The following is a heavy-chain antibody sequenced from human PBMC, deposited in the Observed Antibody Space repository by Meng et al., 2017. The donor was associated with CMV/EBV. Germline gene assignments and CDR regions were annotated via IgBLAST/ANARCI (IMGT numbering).Heavy chain of an antibody. D-gene: IGHD3-3*01. CDR1: GGSFSGYY. Sequence: QVQLQPVGAGVFKPSETLSPPVAVYGGSFSGYYWSWIRQPPGKGLEWIGEINHSGSTNYNPSLKSRVTISVDTSKNQFSLKLSSVTAADTAVYYCARVWVRPAVLRFLKSVRFDPWGQGTLVTVSS. J-gene: IGHJ5*02. CDR3: ARVWVRPAVLRFLKSVRFDP. CDR2: INHSGST. V-gene: IGHV4-34*01.